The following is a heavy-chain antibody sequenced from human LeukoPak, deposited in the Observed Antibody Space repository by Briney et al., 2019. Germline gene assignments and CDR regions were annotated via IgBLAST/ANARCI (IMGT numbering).Heavy chain of an antibody. Sequence: SETLSLTSTVAGGSISSYYWSWIRPPPGKGLEWNGYINYSGNTNYKPTLKTRVTISVDTSKKQCPLKLSSVTAADTAVYYCASALSSWPDAFDIWGQGTMVTVSS. D-gene: IGHD6-13*01. J-gene: IGHJ3*02. V-gene: IGHV4-59*01. CDR2: INYSGNT. CDR3: ASALSSWPDAFDI. CDR1: GGSISSYY.